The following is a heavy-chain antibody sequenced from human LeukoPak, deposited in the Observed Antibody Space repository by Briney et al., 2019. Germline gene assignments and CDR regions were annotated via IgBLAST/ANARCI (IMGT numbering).Heavy chain of an antibody. Sequence: SETLSLTCSVSVGSISNYYWSWIRQPPGKGLEWIGYIYYSGSTNYNPSLKSRLTMTVDTSKNQFSLKLSSVTAADTAVYYCARPSGDYYDSSGFDAFDIWGQGTMVTVSS. CDR2: IYYSGST. D-gene: IGHD3-22*01. V-gene: IGHV4-59*01. CDR3: ARPSGDYYDSSGFDAFDI. J-gene: IGHJ3*02. CDR1: VGSISNYY.